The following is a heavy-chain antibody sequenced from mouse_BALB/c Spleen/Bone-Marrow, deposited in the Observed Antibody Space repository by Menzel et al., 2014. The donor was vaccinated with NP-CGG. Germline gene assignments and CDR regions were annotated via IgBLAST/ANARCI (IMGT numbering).Heavy chain of an antibody. CDR2: IYPSDNYT. CDR3: TRTYEYFDY. V-gene: IGHV1-69*02. Sequence: QVQLQQPGAELVRPGASVKLSCKTSGYTFTSYWINWGKQRPGQGLEWIGNIYPSDNYTNYNQKFKDKATLTVDISSTTAYMQLSSPTSEDSAVYYCTRTYEYFDYWGQGTTLTVSS. J-gene: IGHJ2*01. CDR1: GYTFTSYW. D-gene: IGHD2-3*01.